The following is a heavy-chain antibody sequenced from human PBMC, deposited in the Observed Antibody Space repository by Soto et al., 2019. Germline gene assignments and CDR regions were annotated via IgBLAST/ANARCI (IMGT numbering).Heavy chain of an antibody. CDR3: ASWNERGAPYTYWFDP. J-gene: IGHJ5*02. V-gene: IGHV4-39*01. CDR2: IYYSGST. D-gene: IGHD1-1*01. Sequence: QLQLQESGPGLVKPSETLSLTCTVSGGSISSSSYYWGWIRQPPGKGLEWIGSIYYSGSTYYNPSLKSRVTISVDTSKNQFSLKLSSVTAADTAVYYCASWNERGAPYTYWFDPWGQGTLVTVSS. CDR1: GGSISSSSYY.